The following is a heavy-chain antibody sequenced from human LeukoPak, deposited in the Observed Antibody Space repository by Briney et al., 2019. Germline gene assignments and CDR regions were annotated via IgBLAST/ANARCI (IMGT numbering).Heavy chain of an antibody. Sequence: GGSLGLSCAASGFTVSSNYMSWVRQAPGKGLEWVSGLSGSGGNTIYADSVKGRFTISRDNSKNTLYLQMNSLRAEDTAVYYCAKGKAAMAPDLFDYWGQGTLVTVSS. J-gene: IGHJ4*02. V-gene: IGHV3-23*01. D-gene: IGHD5-18*01. CDR1: GFTVSSNY. CDR3: AKGKAAMAPDLFDY. CDR2: LSGSGGNT.